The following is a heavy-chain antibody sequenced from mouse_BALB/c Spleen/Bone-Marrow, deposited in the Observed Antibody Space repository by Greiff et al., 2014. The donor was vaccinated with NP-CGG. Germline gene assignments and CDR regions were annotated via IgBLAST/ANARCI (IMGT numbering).Heavy chain of an antibody. V-gene: IGHV1-5*01. CDR2: IYPGNSDT. J-gene: IGHJ4*01. CDR3: TRWGVYGSSFMGY. CDR1: GYTFTSYW. D-gene: IGHD1-1*01. Sequence: EVQLQQSGTVLARPGASVKMSCKASGYTFTSYWMHWVKQRPGQGLEWIGAIYPGNSDTSYNQKFKGKAKLTAVTSTNTAYMELSSLTNEDSAVYFCTRWGVYGSSFMGYWGQGTSVTVSS.